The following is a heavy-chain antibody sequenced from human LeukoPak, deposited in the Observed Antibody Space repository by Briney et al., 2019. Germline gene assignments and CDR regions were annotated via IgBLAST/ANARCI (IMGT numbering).Heavy chain of an antibody. Sequence: SETLSLTCTVSGGSISSHYWSWIRQPPGKGLEWIGYIYCSGSTNYNPSLKSRVTISVDTSKNQFSLKLSSVTAADTAVYYCARQFRAAQDYYYYYYMDVWGKGTTVTVSS. J-gene: IGHJ6*03. CDR3: ARQFRAAQDYYYYYYMDV. CDR1: GGSISSHY. CDR2: IYCSGST. D-gene: IGHD6-13*01. V-gene: IGHV4-59*11.